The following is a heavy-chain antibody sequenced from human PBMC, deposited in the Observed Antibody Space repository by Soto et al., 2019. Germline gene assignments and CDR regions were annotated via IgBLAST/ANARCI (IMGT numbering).Heavy chain of an antibody. Sequence: GGSLRRSCAASGFSFSSYAMHWVRQAPGKGLEWVAVIWYDGVNKYYADSVKGRFTISRDNSNNTLYVQMNSLKAEDTAVYYCVRDPYLSAAGRLSYLHDWGQGPVITFST. D-gene: IGHD6-13*01. CDR3: VRDPYLSAAGRLSYLHD. CDR1: GFSFSSYA. CDR2: IWYDGVNK. J-gene: IGHJ4*02. V-gene: IGHV3-33*01.